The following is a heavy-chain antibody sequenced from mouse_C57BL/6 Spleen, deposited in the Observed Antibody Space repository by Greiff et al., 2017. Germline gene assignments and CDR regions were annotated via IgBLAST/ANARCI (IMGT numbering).Heavy chain of an antibody. CDR2: IRSKSNNYAP. D-gene: IGHD1-1*01. CDR3: VRQAGYYDSSYAFDY. CDR1: GFSFNTYA. J-gene: IGHJ2*01. V-gene: IGHV10-1*01. Sequence: EVMLVESGGGLVQPKGSLKLSCAASGFSFNTYAMNWVRQAPGKGLEWVARIRSKSNNYAPYYAASVKDRFTISRDDSESMLYLQMNNLKTEDTAMYYCVRQAGYYDSSYAFDYWGQGTTLTVSS.